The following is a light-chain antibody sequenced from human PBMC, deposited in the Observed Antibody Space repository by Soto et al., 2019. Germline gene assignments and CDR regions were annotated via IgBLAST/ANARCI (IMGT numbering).Light chain of an antibody. J-gene: IGLJ1*01. V-gene: IGLV2-14*03. CDR3: SSYTRSSSRV. CDR1: VVGYTS. CDR2: DVS. Sequence: VVGYTSVSWYQPHPGNAPKLLIYDVSTRPSGVSNRFSGSKSGNTASLTISCLQAEHEADYYCSSYTRSSSRVFGTG.